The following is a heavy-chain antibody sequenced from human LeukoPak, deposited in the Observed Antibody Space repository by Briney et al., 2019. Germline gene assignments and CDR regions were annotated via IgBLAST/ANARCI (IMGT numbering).Heavy chain of an antibody. CDR1: APSFSSYA. V-gene: IGHV3-23*01. CDR3: AKAEGYDILTGLDY. D-gene: IGHD3-9*01. CDR2: IGASGGST. J-gene: IGHJ4*02. Sequence: GGSLRPSRAASAPSFSSYAISWLRQAPGKGLEWVSGIGASGGSTYYADSVKGRFTISRDNSKNTLYLQMNSLRTEDTAVYYCAKAEGYDILTGLDYWGQGTLVTVSS.